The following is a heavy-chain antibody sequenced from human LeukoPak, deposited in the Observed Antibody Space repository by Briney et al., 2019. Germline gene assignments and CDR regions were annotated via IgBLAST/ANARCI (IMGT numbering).Heavy chain of an antibody. CDR1: GFTFSSYA. CDR2: ISSNGGST. Sequence: PGGSLRLSCAASGFTFSSYAMHWVRQAPGKGLEYVSAISSNGGSTYYANSVKGRFTISRDNFKNTLYLQMGSLRAEDMAVYYCARASGPFDYWGQGTLVTVSS. J-gene: IGHJ4*02. CDR3: ARASGPFDY. V-gene: IGHV3-64*01. D-gene: IGHD1-26*01.